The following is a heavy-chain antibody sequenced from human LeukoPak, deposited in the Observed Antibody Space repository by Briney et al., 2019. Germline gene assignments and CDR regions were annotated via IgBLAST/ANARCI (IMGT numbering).Heavy chain of an antibody. V-gene: IGHV4-59*01. CDR3: ARLGDSSGWYYSVDY. D-gene: IGHD6-19*01. J-gene: IGHJ4*02. Sequence: SETLSLTCTVSGGSISSYYWSWIRQPPGKGLEWIGYIYYSGSTHCNPSLKSRVTISVDTSKNQFSLKLSSVTAADTAVYYCARLGDSSGWYYSVDYWGQGTLVTVSS. CDR2: IYYSGST. CDR1: GGSISSYY.